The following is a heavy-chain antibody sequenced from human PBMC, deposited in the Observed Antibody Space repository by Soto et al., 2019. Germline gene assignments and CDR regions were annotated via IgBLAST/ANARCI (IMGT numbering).Heavy chain of an antibody. J-gene: IGHJ6*02. CDR2: INAGNGNT. Sequence: QVQLVQSGAEVKKPGASVKVSCKASGYTFTSYAMHWVRQAPGQRLEWMGWINAGNGNTKYSQKFQGRVTITRDTSGSTAYMELSSLRSEDTAVYYCARDRTYCYYGMDVWGQGTTVTVSS. CDR3: ARDRTYCYYGMDV. V-gene: IGHV1-3*01. CDR1: GYTFTSYA.